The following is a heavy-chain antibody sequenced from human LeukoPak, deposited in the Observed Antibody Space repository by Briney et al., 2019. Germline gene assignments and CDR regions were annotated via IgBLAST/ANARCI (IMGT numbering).Heavy chain of an antibody. CDR3: ARADYYDSVGYYSAFDY. CDR2: IYTSGST. D-gene: IGHD3-22*01. V-gene: IGHV4-61*02. Sequence: PSETLSLTCTVSGGSIISGSYYWTWIRQPPGKGLEWIGRIYTSGSTNYNPSLASRVTISVDTSNNQFSLELTSVTAADTAVYYCARADYYDSVGYYSAFDYWGQGAVVTVSS. CDR1: GGSIISGSYY. J-gene: IGHJ4*02.